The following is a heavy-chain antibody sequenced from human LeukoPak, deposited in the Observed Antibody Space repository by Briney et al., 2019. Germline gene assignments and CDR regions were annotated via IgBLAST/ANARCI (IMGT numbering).Heavy chain of an antibody. CDR1: GYTFTNYP. CDR3: TRDSYCSGGRCYSRVGY. J-gene: IGHJ4*02. V-gene: IGHV7-4-1*02. Sequence: GASVKVSCTASGYTFTNYPMNWVRQAPGQGLEWMGWIDTNTGSPTYAQGFTGRFVFSLDTPVTTTYLQISSLKAEDTAVYYCTRDSYCSGGRCYSRVGYWGQGTLVTVSS. CDR2: IDTNTGSP. D-gene: IGHD2-15*01.